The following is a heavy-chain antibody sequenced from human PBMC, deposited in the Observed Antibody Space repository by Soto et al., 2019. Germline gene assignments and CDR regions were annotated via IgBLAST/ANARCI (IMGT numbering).Heavy chain of an antibody. CDR3: ARVGGYGMDV. Sequence: LSLTCAVSGYSISSGYYWGWIRQPPGKGLEWIGSIYHSGSTYNNPSLKSRVTISVDTSKNQFSLKLSSVTAADTAVYYCARVGGYGMDVWGQGTTVTVYS. CDR1: GYSISSGYY. V-gene: IGHV4-38-2*01. CDR2: IYHSGST. D-gene: IGHD3-10*01. J-gene: IGHJ6*02.